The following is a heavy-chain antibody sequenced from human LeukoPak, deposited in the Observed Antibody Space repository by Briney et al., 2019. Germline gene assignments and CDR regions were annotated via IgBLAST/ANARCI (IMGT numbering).Heavy chain of an antibody. CDR1: GFTVSSNF. CDR2: IYTSGIT. D-gene: IGHD4-23*01. CDR3: ARDKETYGGNANDY. J-gene: IGHJ4*02. Sequence: PGGSLRLSCAVSGFTVSSNFMSWVRQAPGKGPEWVSVIYTSGITYYADSVRGRFTISRDNSKNTLYLQMNSLRAEDTAVYYCARDKETYGGNANDYWGQGTLVTV. V-gene: IGHV3-66*01.